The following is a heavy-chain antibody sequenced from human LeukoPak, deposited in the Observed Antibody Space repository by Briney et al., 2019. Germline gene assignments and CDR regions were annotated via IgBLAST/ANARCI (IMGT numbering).Heavy chain of an antibody. D-gene: IGHD5-18*01. V-gene: IGHV4-61*01. J-gene: IGHJ4*02. Sequence: SETLSLTCTVSGGSFSSGSYYWSWIRQPPGTGLEWIGYIYYSGSTNYNPSLKSRVTISVDTSKNQFSLKLSSVTAADTAVYYCAREGAMVFDYWGQGTLVTVSS. CDR3: AREGAMVFDY. CDR2: IYYSGST. CDR1: GGSFSSGSYY.